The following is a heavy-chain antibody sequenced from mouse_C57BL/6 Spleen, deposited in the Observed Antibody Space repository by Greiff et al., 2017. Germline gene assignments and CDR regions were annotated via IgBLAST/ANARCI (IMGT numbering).Heavy chain of an antibody. Sequence: EVQGVESGGGLVKPGGSLKLSCAASGFTFSSYAMSWVRQTPEKRLEWVATISDGGSYTYYPDNVKGRFTISRDNAKNNLYLQMSHLKSEDTAMYYCARGPPIYYYGSSPFDYWGQGTTLTVSS. D-gene: IGHD1-1*01. CDR2: ISDGGSYT. CDR1: GFTFSSYA. V-gene: IGHV5-4*01. CDR3: ARGPPIYYYGSSPFDY. J-gene: IGHJ2*01.